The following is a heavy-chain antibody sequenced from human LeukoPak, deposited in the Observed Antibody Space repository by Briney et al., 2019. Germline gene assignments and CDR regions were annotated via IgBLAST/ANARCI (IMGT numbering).Heavy chain of an antibody. D-gene: IGHD2-2*01. J-gene: IGHJ4*02. CDR1: GFTFTNYA. CDR3: ARSPSPLTYDY. Sequence: WASVKVSCKASGFTFTNYAIHWVRQAPGQRLEWMGWITAGNGNTKYSQEFQGRVTITGDSSASTAYMELSSLRPGDMAVYYCARSPSPLTYDYWGQGTLVTVSS. CDR2: ITAGNGNT. V-gene: IGHV1-3*03.